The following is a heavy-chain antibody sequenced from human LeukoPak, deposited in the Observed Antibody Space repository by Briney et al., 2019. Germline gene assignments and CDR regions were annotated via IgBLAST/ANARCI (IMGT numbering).Heavy chain of an antibody. J-gene: IGHJ3*02. D-gene: IGHD4-17*01. Sequence: SETLSLTCAVYGGSFSGYYWSWIRQPPGKGLEWIGEINHSGSTNYSPSLKSRVTISVDTSKNQFSLRLSSLTAADTAVYYCASPSTVTTTGGAFDIWGQGTMVTVSS. CDR3: ASPSTVTTTGGAFDI. CDR1: GGSFSGYY. V-gene: IGHV4-34*01. CDR2: INHSGST.